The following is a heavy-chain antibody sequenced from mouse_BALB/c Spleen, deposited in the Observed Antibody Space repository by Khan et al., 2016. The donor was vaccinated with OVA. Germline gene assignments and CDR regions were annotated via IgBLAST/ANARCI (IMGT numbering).Heavy chain of an antibody. J-gene: IGHJ3*01. V-gene: IGHV1-77*01. CDR3: ARRNYFGYTFAY. CDR2: IFPGSGDT. D-gene: IGHD1-2*01. Sequence: QVQLQQPGTELARPGASVNLSCKASGYTFTGFYINWVKQRSGQGLEWIGEIFPGSGDTYYNQNFKSQATLTADKYYRTPYMQLSSLTSEASTVYFCARRNYFGYTFAYWGQGTLVTVSA. CDR1: GYTFTGFY.